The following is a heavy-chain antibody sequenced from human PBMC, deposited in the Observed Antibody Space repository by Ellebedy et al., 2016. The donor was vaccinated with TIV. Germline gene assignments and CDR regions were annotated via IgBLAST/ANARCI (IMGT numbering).Heavy chain of an antibody. J-gene: IGHJ3*02. CDR3: ARDPLGMEHRAFDI. Sequence: GESLKISCAASGFTFSSYWMSWVRQAPGKGLEWVANIKQDGSEKYYVDSVKGRFTISRDNAKNSLYVQMNSLRAEDTAVYYCARDPLGMEHRAFDIWGQGTMVTVSS. D-gene: IGHD1/OR15-1a*01. CDR1: GFTFSSYW. CDR2: IKQDGSEK. V-gene: IGHV3-7*01.